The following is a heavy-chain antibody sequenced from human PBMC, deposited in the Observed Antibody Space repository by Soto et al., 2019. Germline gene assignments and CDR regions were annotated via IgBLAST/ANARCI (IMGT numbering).Heavy chain of an antibody. V-gene: IGHV3-72*01. CDR2: SRNKGNSYTT. CDR3: ARWLSGWGD. Sequence: EVQLVESGGGLVQPGGSLRLSCAASGFTLSDDYMDWVRQAPGKGLEWVGRSRNKGNSYTTEYAPSVKGRFTISRDDSGKAGCLQMKRLGTEDTAVYYCARWLSGWGDWGQGTLVTVSS. J-gene: IGHJ4*02. D-gene: IGHD3-16*01. CDR1: GFTLSDDY.